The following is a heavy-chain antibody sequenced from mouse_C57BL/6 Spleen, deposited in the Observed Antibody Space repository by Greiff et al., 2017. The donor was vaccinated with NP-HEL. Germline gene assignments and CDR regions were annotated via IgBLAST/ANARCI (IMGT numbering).Heavy chain of an antibody. V-gene: IGHV1-81*01. D-gene: IGHD4-1*01. J-gene: IGHJ2*01. CDR1: GYTFPSYG. CDR2: IYPRSGNT. Sequence: QVPLQQSGAELARPWASVTLSCKASGYTFPSYGISWVTQRTGQGLEWIGEIYPRSGNTYYNAKFKGKATLTADKSSSTAYMELRSLTSEDSAVYFCELGDYWGQGTTLTVSS. CDR3: ELGDY.